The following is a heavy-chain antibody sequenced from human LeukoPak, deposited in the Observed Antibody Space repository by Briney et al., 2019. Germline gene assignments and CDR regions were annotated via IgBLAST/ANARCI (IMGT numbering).Heavy chain of an antibody. CDR1: GGSISSSSYY. D-gene: IGHD6-19*01. J-gene: IGHJ4*02. CDR3: ARVSYSSGWHPFDY. V-gene: IGHV4-39*07. Sequence: KPSETLSLTCTVSGGSISSSSYYWGWIRQPPGKGLEWIGSIYYSGSTYYNPSLKSRVTISVDTSKNQFSLKLSSVTAADTAVYYCARVSYSSGWHPFDYWGQGTLVTVSS. CDR2: IYYSGST.